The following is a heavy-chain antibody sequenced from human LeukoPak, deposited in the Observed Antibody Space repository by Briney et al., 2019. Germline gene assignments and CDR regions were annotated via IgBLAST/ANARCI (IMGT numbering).Heavy chain of an antibody. J-gene: IGHJ4*02. D-gene: IGHD3-10*01. Sequence: PSETLSLTCAVYGGSFGGYYWSWIRQPPGKGLEWIGEINHSGSTNYNPSLKSRVTISVDTSKNQFSLKLSSVTAADTAVYYCARQRGYGSGSYRYYFDYWGQGTLVTVSS. V-gene: IGHV4-34*01. CDR3: ARQRGYGSGSYRYYFDY. CDR1: GGSFGGYY. CDR2: INHSGST.